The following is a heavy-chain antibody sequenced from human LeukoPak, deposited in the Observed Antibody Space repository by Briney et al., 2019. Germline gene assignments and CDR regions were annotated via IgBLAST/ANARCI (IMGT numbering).Heavy chain of an antibody. CDR3: ARDPFTFEGIAAAGLDY. D-gene: IGHD6-13*01. CDR2: IIPIFGTA. J-gene: IGHJ4*02. Sequence: SVKVSCKASGGTFSSYAISWVRQAPGQGLEWMGGIIPIFGTANYAQKFQGRVTITADESTSTAYMELSSLRSEDTAVYYCARDPFTFEGIAAAGLDYWGQGTLVTVSS. CDR1: GGTFSSYA. V-gene: IGHV1-69*13.